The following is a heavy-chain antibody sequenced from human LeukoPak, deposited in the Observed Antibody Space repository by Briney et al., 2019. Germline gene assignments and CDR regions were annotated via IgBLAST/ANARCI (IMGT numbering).Heavy chain of an antibody. Sequence: GGSLRLSCAAPGFTFSTYSMHWVRQAPGTGLEWVSSISSSRSYVHYADSVKGRFTISRDNAKNSLYLQMNSLRAEDTAVYYCARDGWYSSGWNAFDIWGQGTMVTVSS. CDR2: ISSSRSYV. CDR1: GFTFSTYS. J-gene: IGHJ3*02. D-gene: IGHD6-19*01. V-gene: IGHV3-21*01. CDR3: ARDGWYSSGWNAFDI.